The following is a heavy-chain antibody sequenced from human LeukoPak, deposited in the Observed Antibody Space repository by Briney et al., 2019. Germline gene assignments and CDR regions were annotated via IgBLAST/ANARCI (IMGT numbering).Heavy chain of an antibody. CDR3: ARAGAYDFWSGYLDSFDY. D-gene: IGHD3-3*01. Sequence: SVKVSCKASGGTFSSYAISWVRQAPGQGLEWMGGIIPIFGTANYAQKFQGRVTITADESTSTAYMELSSLRSEDTAVYYCARAGAYDFWSGYLDSFDYWGQRTLVTVSS. CDR1: GGTFSSYA. CDR2: IIPIFGTA. V-gene: IGHV1-69*13. J-gene: IGHJ4*02.